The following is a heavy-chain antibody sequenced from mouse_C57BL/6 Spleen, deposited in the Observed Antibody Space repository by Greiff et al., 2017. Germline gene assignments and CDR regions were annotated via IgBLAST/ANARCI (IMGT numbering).Heavy chain of an antibody. J-gene: IGHJ4*01. Sequence: EVQLVESGPGLVKPSQSLSLTCSVTGYSITSGYYWYWIRQFPGNKLEWMGYISYDGSNNYNPSLKNRISITRDTSKNHLYLKLNSVTTEDTATYYCARNYGSSYRDAMDDWGQGTSVTVSS. CDR3: ARNYGSSYRDAMDD. CDR1: GYSITSGYY. V-gene: IGHV3-6*01. CDR2: ISYDGSN. D-gene: IGHD1-1*01.